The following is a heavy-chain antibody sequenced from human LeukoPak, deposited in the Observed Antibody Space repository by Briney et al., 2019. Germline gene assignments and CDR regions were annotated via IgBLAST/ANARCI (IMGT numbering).Heavy chain of an antibody. D-gene: IGHD6-19*01. CDR1: GGSILSSSYY. CDR3: ARGGQWLVSWVYYYYYYMDV. CDR2: IYYGGST. J-gene: IGHJ6*03. V-gene: IGHV4-39*07. Sequence: SETLSLTCTVPGGSILSSSYYWGSIRQPPGKWLEWLGSIYYGGSTNYNPSLKSRVTISVDASKNLSSLKLSSVTAADTAVYYCARGGQWLVSWVYYYYYYMDVWGKGTTVTVSS.